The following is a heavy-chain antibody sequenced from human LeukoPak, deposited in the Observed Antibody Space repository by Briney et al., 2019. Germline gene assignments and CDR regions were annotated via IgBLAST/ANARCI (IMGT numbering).Heavy chain of an antibody. CDR2: IYYSGST. J-gene: IGHJ5*02. D-gene: IGHD1-26*01. CDR3: ARHEYSGSYYGLSWFDT. V-gene: IGHV4-39*01. CDR1: GGSISSSGYY. Sequence: SETLSLTCTVSGGSISSSGYYWGWIRKPPGKGLEWIASIYYSGSTYYNPSLKSRVTISVDTSKNQLSLKLSSLTAADTAVYYCARHEYSGSYYGLSWFDTWGQGTLVTVSS.